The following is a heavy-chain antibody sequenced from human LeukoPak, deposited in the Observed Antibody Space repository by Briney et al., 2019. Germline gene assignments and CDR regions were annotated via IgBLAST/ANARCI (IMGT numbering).Heavy chain of an antibody. D-gene: IGHD6-19*01. Sequence: ASVKVSCKASGYTFTGYYMHLVRQAPGQGLEWMGWINPNSGGTNYAQKFQGRVTMTRDTSISTAYMELSRLRSDDTAVYYCARPSMYSSGWYDYWGQGTLVTVSS. CDR1: GYTFTGYY. CDR3: ARPSMYSSGWYDY. V-gene: IGHV1-2*02. J-gene: IGHJ4*02. CDR2: INPNSGGT.